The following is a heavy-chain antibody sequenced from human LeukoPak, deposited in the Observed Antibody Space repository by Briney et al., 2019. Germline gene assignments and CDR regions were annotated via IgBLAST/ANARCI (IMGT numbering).Heavy chain of an antibody. D-gene: IGHD1-26*01. Sequence: SETLSLTCTVSGGSISSYYWSWIRQPPGKGLEWIGYIYYSGSTNYNPSLKSRVTISVDTSKNQFSLKLSSVTAADTAVYYCAALLSGSYLVDYWGQGTLVTVSS. J-gene: IGHJ4*02. CDR3: AALLSGSYLVDY. CDR1: GGSISSYY. CDR2: IYYSGST. V-gene: IGHV4-59*01.